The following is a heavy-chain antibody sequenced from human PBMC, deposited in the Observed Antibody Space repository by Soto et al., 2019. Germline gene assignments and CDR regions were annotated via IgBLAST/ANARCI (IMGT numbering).Heavy chain of an antibody. D-gene: IGHD2-15*01. J-gene: IGHJ4*02. CDR2: IIPILGIA. CDR3: AGRSTVVVAATDAFDY. Sequence: QVQLVQSGAEVKKPGSSVKVSCKASGGTFSTYTISWVRQAPGQGLEWMGRIIPILGIANYAQKFQGRVTITADKSTSTAYMERSSLRSEDTAVYYCAGRSTVVVAATDAFDYWGQGTLVTVSS. CDR1: GGTFSTYT. V-gene: IGHV1-69*02.